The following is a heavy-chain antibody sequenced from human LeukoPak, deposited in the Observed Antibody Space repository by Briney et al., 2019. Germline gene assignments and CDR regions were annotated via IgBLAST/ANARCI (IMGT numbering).Heavy chain of an antibody. Sequence: GGPLRLSCAASGFTFSSYAMSWVRQAPGKGLEWVSAISGSGGSTYYADSVKGRFTISRDNSKNTLYLQTNSLRAEDTAVYYCAKEYYGGNLGAAFDIWGQGTMVTVSS. CDR2: ISGSGGST. D-gene: IGHD4-23*01. V-gene: IGHV3-23*01. J-gene: IGHJ3*02. CDR3: AKEYYGGNLGAAFDI. CDR1: GFTFSSYA.